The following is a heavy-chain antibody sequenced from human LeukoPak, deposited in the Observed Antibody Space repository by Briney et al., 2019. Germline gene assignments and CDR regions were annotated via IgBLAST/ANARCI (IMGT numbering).Heavy chain of an antibody. CDR3: ARVLTFGELSLAP. J-gene: IGHJ5*02. Sequence: SGGSLRLSCAASGFTLSDYYMSWIRQAPGKGLEWISYISSSGSTIFYADSVKGRFTISRDNAKNSLYLKMNSVRAEDTAVYYCARVLTFGELSLAPWGQGTMVTVSS. CDR2: ISSSGSTI. CDR1: GFTLSDYY. D-gene: IGHD3-10*01. V-gene: IGHV3-11*01.